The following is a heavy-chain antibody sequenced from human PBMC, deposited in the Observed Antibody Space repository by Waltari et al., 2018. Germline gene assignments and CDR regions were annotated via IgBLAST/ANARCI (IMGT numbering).Heavy chain of an antibody. CDR2: IGAVTST. D-gene: IGHD3-22*01. J-gene: IGHJ4*02. Sequence: EVQLLESGGGLVQPGGSLSLSCAAAGFGFPSFGSAWVRQAPGKGLEWVSAIGAVTSTYYADSVKGRFTISRDNSKNTLFLQMNSLRAEDTAIYYCARVHSLGQYDTSGAESNFDHWGQGALVTVSS. V-gene: IGHV3-23*01. CDR3: ARVHSLGQYDTSGAESNFDH. CDR1: GFGFPSFG.